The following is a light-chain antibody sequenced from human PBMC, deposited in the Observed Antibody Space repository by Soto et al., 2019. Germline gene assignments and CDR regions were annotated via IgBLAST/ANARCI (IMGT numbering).Light chain of an antibody. V-gene: IGKV1-13*02. CDR3: QQFNIYPLT. CDR1: QGISSA. J-gene: IGKJ4*01. Sequence: IQMTQSPSSLSASEGDRVSITCRASQGISSALAWYQQKPGKAPKLLIHDASTLESGVPSRFSGSGSGTDFTLTISSLQPEDFATYYCQQFNIYPLTFGGGTRWIS. CDR2: DAS.